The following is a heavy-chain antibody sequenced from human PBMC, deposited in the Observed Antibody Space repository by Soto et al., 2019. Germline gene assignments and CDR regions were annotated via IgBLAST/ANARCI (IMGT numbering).Heavy chain of an antibody. CDR2: INAGNGNT. J-gene: IGHJ4*02. Sequence: TSVKVSCKASGYSFTSYAMHWVRQAPGQRLEWMGWINAGNGNTKYSQKFQGRVTITRDTSASTAYMELSSLRSEDTAVYYCARGITLPTPLDYWGQGTLVTVSS. CDR1: GYSFTSYA. V-gene: IGHV1-3*01. CDR3: ARGITLPTPLDY. D-gene: IGHD1-20*01.